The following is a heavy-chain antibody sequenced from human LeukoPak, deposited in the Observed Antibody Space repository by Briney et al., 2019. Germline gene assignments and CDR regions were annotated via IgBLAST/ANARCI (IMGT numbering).Heavy chain of an antibody. CDR1: GFSLSRYE. CDR3: ASGFSSSPYFDY. Sequence: PGGSLRLSCTASGFSLSRYEMIWVRQAPGKGLEWVSSVKDRFTISRDNAKNSLFLQMNSLRDEDTAVYYCASGFSSSPYFDYWGQGTLVTVSS. D-gene: IGHD6-6*01. J-gene: IGHJ4*02. V-gene: IGHV3-48*03.